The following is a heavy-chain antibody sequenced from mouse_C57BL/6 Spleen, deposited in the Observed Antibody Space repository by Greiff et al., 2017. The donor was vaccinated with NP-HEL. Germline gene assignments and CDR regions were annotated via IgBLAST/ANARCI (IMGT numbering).Heavy chain of an antibody. V-gene: IGHV3-1*01. J-gene: IGHJ3*01. D-gene: IGHD2-5*01. CDR1: GYSITSGYD. CDR3: ASSYYSNYGFAY. CDR2: ISYSGST. Sequence: EVQLQQSGPGMVKPSQSLSLTCTVTGYSITSGYDWHWIRHFPGNKLEWMGYISYSGSTNYNPSLKSRISITHDTSKNHFFLKLNSVTTEDTATYYCASSYYSNYGFAYWGQGTLVTVSA.